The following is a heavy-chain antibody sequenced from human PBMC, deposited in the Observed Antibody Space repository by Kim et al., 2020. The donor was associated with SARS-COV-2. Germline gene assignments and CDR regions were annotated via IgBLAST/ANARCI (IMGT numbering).Heavy chain of an antibody. J-gene: IGHJ5*02. V-gene: IGHV6-1*01. CDR3: ARDGAVAGTPWFDP. D-gene: IGHD6-19*01. Sequence: AVSVKSRITINPDTSKNQFSLQLNSVTPEDTAVYYCARDGAVAGTPWFDPWGQVTLVTVSS.